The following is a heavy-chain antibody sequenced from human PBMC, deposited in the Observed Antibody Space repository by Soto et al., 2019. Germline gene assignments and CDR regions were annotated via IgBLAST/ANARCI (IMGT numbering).Heavy chain of an antibody. Sequence: GGSLRLSCAASGFMFSNHGMHWVRQAPGKGLEWVAVIWSDGNNRYYADSVKGRFTISRDNAKNSLYLQMNSLRAEDTAVYYCARGYCSSTSCYFGYVGDNPAYYYYGMDVWGQGTTVTVSS. CDR1: GFMFSNHG. J-gene: IGHJ6*02. D-gene: IGHD2-2*01. V-gene: IGHV3-33*03. CDR3: ARGYCSSTSCYFGYVGDNPAYYYYGMDV. CDR2: IWSDGNNR.